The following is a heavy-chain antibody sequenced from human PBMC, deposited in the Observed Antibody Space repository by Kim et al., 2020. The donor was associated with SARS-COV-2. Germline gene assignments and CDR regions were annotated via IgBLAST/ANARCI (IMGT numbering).Heavy chain of an antibody. Sequence: LKSRVTISVDTSKNQFSLKLSSVAAAETAVYYCARGYWSGGSCYYGWIQHWGQGTLVTVSS. D-gene: IGHD2-15*01. CDR3: ARGYWSGGSCYYGWIQH. J-gene: IGHJ1*01. V-gene: IGHV4-59*09.